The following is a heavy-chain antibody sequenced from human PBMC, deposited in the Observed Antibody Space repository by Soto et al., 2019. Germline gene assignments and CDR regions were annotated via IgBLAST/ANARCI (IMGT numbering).Heavy chain of an antibody. V-gene: IGHV3-64D*06. CDR1: GFNLKDYG. D-gene: IGHD1-26*01. CDR3: VKDYSHGRFPDY. CDR2: STYVGGTP. J-gene: IGHJ4*02. Sequence: EVDLVESGGGLVQPGGSLRLSCSASGFNLKDYGMHVVRQAPGKGLEQVAASTYVGGTPDYAQSVKGRFTVSRDNSKNTLYLQMGSLRPEDTGTYFCVKDYSHGRFPDYWGQGTLVTVSS.